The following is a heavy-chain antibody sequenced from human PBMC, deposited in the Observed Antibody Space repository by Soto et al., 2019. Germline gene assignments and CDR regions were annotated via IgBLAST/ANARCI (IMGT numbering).Heavy chain of an antibody. CDR3: ARDFRRFGELLGDY. CDR1: GFTVSSNY. Sequence: EVPLVESGGGLVQPGGSLRLSCAASGFTVSSNYMSWVRQAPGKGLEWVSIIYSGGGTYYADSVKGRFTISRDSSXTTLYLQMNTLGAEDTAVYYCARDFRRFGELLGDYWGQGTLVTVSS. CDR2: IYSGGGT. D-gene: IGHD3-10*01. V-gene: IGHV3-66*01. J-gene: IGHJ4*02.